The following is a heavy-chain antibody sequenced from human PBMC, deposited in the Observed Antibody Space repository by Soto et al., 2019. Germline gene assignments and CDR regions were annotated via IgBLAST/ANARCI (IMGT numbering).Heavy chain of an antibody. D-gene: IGHD2-2*01. CDR2: IKEDGSEK. CDR1: GFSLSNYW. J-gene: IGHJ6*02. CDR3: ARGTPYCTTTSCSPSYYYGIEV. V-gene: IGHV3-7*05. Sequence: EVQLVGSGGGLVQPGGSLTLSCEASGFSLSNYWMKWVRQAPGKGLEWVANIKEDGSEKYYVDSVKGRFTISRDNAKNAVYLQMNSLSAEDTAMYYCARGTPYCTTTSCSPSYYYGIEVWGQGTTVTVSS.